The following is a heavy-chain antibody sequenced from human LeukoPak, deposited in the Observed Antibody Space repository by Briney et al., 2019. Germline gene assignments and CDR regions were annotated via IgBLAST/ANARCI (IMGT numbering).Heavy chain of an antibody. CDR2: IYYSGSI. D-gene: IGHD3-3*01. CDR1: GGSISSSSYY. V-gene: IGHV4-39*01. Sequence: SETLSLTCTVSGGSISSSSYYWGWIRQPPGKGLEWIGSIYYSGSIYYNPSLKSRVTISVDTSKHRFSLKLSSVTAADTAVYYCARVQYDFWSGYYRDYYYYYGMDVWGQGTTVTVSS. J-gene: IGHJ6*02. CDR3: ARVQYDFWSGYYRDYYYYYGMDV.